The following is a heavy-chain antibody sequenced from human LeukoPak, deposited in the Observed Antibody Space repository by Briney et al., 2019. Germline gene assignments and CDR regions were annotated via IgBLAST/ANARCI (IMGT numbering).Heavy chain of an antibody. V-gene: IGHV3-20*04. D-gene: IGHD1-14*01. CDR2: INWNGGST. CDR3: ARTGVRSYYYYYYMDV. J-gene: IGHJ6*03. Sequence: GGSLRLSCAASGFTFSNYAVSWVRQAPGKGLEWVSGINWNGGSTGYADPVKGRFTISRDNAKNSLYLQMNSLRAEDTALYYCARTGVRSYYYYYYMDVWGKGTTVTVSS. CDR1: GFTFSNYA.